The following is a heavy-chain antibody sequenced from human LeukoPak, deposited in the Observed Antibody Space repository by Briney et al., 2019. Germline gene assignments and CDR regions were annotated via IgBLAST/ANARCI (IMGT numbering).Heavy chain of an antibody. CDR3: ARLYYYDSSGYYLAFDI. D-gene: IGHD3-22*01. J-gene: IGHJ3*02. V-gene: IGHV1-18*04. Sequence: EASVKVSCKTSEYTFTGYYKHWVRQAPGQGLEWMGWISAYNGNTNYAQKLQGRVTMTTDTSTSTAYMELRSLRSDDTAVYYCARLYYYDSSGYYLAFDIWGQGTMVTVSS. CDR1: EYTFTGYY. CDR2: ISAYNGNT.